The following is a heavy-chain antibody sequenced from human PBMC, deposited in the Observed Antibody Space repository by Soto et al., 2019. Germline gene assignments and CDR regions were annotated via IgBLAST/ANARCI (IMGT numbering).Heavy chain of an antibody. V-gene: IGHV1-8*01. D-gene: IGHD6-19*01. CDR2: MNPNSGNT. Sequence: ASVKVSCKASGYTFTSYYINWVRQATGQGLEWMGWMNPNSGNTGYAQKFQGRVTMTRNTSISTAYMELSSLRSEDTAVYYCARGAGYSSGWQNFDYWGQGTLVTVSS. CDR3: ARGAGYSSGWQNFDY. CDR1: GYTFTSYY. J-gene: IGHJ4*02.